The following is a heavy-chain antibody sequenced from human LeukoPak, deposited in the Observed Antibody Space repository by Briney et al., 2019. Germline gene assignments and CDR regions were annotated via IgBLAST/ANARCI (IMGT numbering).Heavy chain of an antibody. V-gene: IGHV3-74*01. CDR1: GFTFSSYFW. CDR3: ARGGGSYHFSRDAFDI. CDR2: VKSDGSSS. D-gene: IGHD1-26*01. Sequence: PGGSLRLSCAASGFTFSSYFWMHWVRQGPGKGLVWVSRVKSDGSSSTYADSVKGRFTISRDNAKNSLYLQMNTLRAEDTAVYYCARGGGSYHFSRDAFDIWGQGTMVTVSS. J-gene: IGHJ3*02.